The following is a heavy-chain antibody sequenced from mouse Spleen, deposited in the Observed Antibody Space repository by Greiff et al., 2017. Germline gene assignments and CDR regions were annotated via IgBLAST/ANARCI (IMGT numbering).Heavy chain of an antibody. J-gene: IGHJ4*01. CDR1: GYAVSSSW. V-gene: IGHV1-82*01. Sequence: VQLQQSGPELVKPGASVKISCKASGYAVSSSWMNWVKQRPGKGLEWIGRIYPGDGDTNYNGKFKGKATLTADKSSSTAYMQLSSLTSEDSAVYFCARGSRNAMDYWGQGTSVTVSS. D-gene: IGHD1-1*01. CDR3: ARGSRNAMDY. CDR2: IYPGDGDT.